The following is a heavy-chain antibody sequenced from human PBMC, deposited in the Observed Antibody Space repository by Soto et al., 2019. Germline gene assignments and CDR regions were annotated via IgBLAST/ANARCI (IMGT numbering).Heavy chain of an antibody. V-gene: IGHV1-3*01. J-gene: IGHJ4*02. Sequence: ASVKVSCKASGYTFTSYAMHWVRQAPGQRLEWMGWINAGNGNTKYSQKFQGRVTITRDTSASTAYMELSSLRSEDTAVYYCARSIVVVTALDYWGQGALVTVS. CDR3: ARSIVVVTALDY. CDR1: GYTFTSYA. CDR2: INAGNGNT. D-gene: IGHD2-21*02.